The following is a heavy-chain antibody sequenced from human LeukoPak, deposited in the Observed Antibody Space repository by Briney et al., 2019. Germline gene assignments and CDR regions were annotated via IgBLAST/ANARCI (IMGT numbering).Heavy chain of an antibody. V-gene: IGHV3-49*04. J-gene: IGHJ4*02. CDR1: GFTFGDYA. Sequence: SGRSLRLSCTASGFTFGDYAMSWVRQAPGKGREWVGFIRSKAFGCTTEYAASVKGRFTISRDDSKSIAYLQMNGLKAEDTAVYYCTRAGRSGSYPVDYWGQGTLVTVSS. D-gene: IGHD3-10*01. CDR3: TRAGRSGSYPVDY. CDR2: IRSKAFGCTT.